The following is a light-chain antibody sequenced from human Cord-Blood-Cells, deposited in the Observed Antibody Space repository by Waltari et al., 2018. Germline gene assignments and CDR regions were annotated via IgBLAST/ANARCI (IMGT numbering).Light chain of an antibody. V-gene: IGKV1-33*01. CDR2: DAS. CDR3: QQYDNLPLT. Sequence: DIQMTQYTSSLSASVGDRVTITCQASQDISNYLNWYLQKPGQAPKLLIYDASNLETGVPSRFSGSGSGTDFTFTISSLQPEDIATYYCQQYDNLPLTFGQGTRLEIK. J-gene: IGKJ5*01. CDR1: QDISNY.